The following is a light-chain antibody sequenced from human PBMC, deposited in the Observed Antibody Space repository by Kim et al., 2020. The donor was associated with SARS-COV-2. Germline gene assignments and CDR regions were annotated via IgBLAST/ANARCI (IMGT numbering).Light chain of an antibody. J-gene: IGLJ2*01. CDR1: SLRRYY. CDR2: GKN. CDR3: NSRDSSGNHVV. Sequence: SSELTQDPAVSVALGQTVRITCQGDSLRRYYASWYQQKPGQAPVLVIYGKNNRPSGIPDRFSGPSSGNTASLTITGAQAEDEADYYCNSRDSSGNHVVFG. V-gene: IGLV3-19*01.